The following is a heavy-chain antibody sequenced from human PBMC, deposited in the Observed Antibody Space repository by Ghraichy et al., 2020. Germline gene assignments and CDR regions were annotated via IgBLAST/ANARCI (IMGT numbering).Heavy chain of an antibody. Sequence: LSLTCAASGFTFSSYSMNWVRQAPGKGLEWVSHISSSSSTIYYADSVKGRFTISRDNAKNSLYLQMNSLRDEDTAVYYCARGLISDDSSGYYPLNWGQGTLVTVSS. CDR3: ARGLISDDSSGYYPLN. CDR1: GFTFSSYS. CDR2: ISSSSSTI. D-gene: IGHD3-22*01. J-gene: IGHJ4*02. V-gene: IGHV3-48*02.